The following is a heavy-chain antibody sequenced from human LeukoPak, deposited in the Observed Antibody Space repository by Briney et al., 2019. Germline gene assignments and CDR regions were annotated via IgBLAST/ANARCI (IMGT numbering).Heavy chain of an antibody. J-gene: IGHJ4*02. CDR2: IIPIFGTA. CDR3: AVRGNYYDSSGYYFDYFDY. Sequence: GSSVKVSCKASGGTFSSYAISWVRQAPGQGLEWMGGIIPIFGTANYAQKFQGRVTITADESTSTAYMELSSLRSEDTAVYYCAVRGNYYDSSGYYFDYFDYWGQGTLVTVSS. D-gene: IGHD3-22*01. CDR1: GGTFSSYA. V-gene: IGHV1-69*01.